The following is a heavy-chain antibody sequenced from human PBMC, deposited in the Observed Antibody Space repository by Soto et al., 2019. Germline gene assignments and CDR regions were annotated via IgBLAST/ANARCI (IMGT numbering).Heavy chain of an antibody. V-gene: IGHV4-59*01. CDR1: GGSISSYY. CDR3: ARGHKRGDSSGYGSLAFYYYYGMDV. CDR2: IYYSGST. D-gene: IGHD3-22*01. J-gene: IGHJ6*02. Sequence: SETLSLTCTVSGGSISSYYWSWIRQPPGKGLEWIGYIYYSGSTNYNPSLKSRVTISVDTSKNQFSLKLSSVTAADTAVYYYARGHKRGDSSGYGSLAFYYYYGMDVWGQGTTVTVSS.